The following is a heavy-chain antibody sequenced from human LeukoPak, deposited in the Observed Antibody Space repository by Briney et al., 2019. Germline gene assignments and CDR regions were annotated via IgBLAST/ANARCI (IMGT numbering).Heavy chain of an antibody. CDR1: GGSISSSSYY. J-gene: IGHJ4*02. Sequence: SETLSLTCTVSGGSISSSSYYWGWIRQPPGKGLEWIGSIYYSGSTYYNPSLKSRVTISVDTSKSQFSLKLSSVTAADTAVYYCARGRGEGYNLRNYDYWGQGTLVTVSS. D-gene: IGHD5-24*01. V-gene: IGHV4-39*07. CDR2: IYYSGST. CDR3: ARGRGEGYNLRNYDY.